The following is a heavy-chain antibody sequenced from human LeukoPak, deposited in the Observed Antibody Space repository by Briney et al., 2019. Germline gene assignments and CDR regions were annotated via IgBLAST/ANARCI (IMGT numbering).Heavy chain of an antibody. J-gene: IGHJ4*02. Sequence: ASVKVSCKASGYTFTSYGISWVRQAPGQGLEWMGRISAYNGNTNYAQKLQGRVTMTTDTSTSTAYMELRSLRSDDTAVYYCAREGNVLLWFGELFPLDYWGQGTLVTVSS. CDR1: GYTFTSYG. V-gene: IGHV1-18*01. D-gene: IGHD3-10*01. CDR3: AREGNVLLWFGELFPLDY. CDR2: ISAYNGNT.